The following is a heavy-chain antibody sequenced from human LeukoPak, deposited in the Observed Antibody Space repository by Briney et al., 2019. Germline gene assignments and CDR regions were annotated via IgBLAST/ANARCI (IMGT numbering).Heavy chain of an antibody. V-gene: IGHV1-2*02. CDR3: ARDLYYYDSSGYPEDAFDI. D-gene: IGHD3-22*01. Sequence: ASVKVSCKASGYTFTGYYMHWVRQAPGQGLEWMGWINPNSGGTNYAQKFQGRVTMTRDTSISTAYMELSRLRSDDTAVYYCARDLYYYDSSGYPEDAFDIWGQGTMVTVSS. J-gene: IGHJ3*02. CDR1: GYTFTGYY. CDR2: INPNSGGT.